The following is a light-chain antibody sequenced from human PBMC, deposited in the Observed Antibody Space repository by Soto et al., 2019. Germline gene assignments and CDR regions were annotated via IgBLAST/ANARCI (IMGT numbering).Light chain of an antibody. CDR3: KQYKEWPPFT. CDR1: QYVSNK. J-gene: IGKJ5*01. V-gene: IGKV3-15*01. Sequence: EIVMTQSQATLSVSPGQTATLSCRASQYVSNKVAWYQQQPGQAPSILXLGASTRATGVPARFSSSGSWTELTLSISILHSEYFAVYYCKQYKEWPPFTFGQGTRLDIK. CDR2: GAS.